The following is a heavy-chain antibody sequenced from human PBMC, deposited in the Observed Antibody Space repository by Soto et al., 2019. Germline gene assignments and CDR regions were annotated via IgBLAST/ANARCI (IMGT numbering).Heavy chain of an antibody. Sequence: PGGSLRLSCAASGFSFEIYAMHWVRQAPGKGLEWVSYIGSRSSPTSYADSVKGRFTISRDNAKNSLDLHMNSLRAEDTAMYYCTRSSSGYYYDMDYWGQGILVTVSS. CDR3: TRSSSGYYYDMDY. J-gene: IGHJ4*02. CDR2: IGSRSSPT. CDR1: GFSFEIYA. V-gene: IGHV3-48*04. D-gene: IGHD3-22*01.